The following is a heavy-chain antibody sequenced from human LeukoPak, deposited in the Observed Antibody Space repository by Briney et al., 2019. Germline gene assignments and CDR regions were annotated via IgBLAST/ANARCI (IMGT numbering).Heavy chain of an antibody. CDR2: ISYTRSTI. Sequence: GGSLRLSCVAPGFIFSDYYMTWVRQAPGKGLEWVSYISYTRSTIYYADSVKGRFTISRDNAQNSLSLQMNSLTVEDAAVYYCARGRVAAAGTKWYFDLWGRGSLVTVSS. CDR3: ARGRVAAAGTKWYFDL. J-gene: IGHJ2*01. D-gene: IGHD6-13*01. CDR1: GFIFSDYY. V-gene: IGHV3-11*01.